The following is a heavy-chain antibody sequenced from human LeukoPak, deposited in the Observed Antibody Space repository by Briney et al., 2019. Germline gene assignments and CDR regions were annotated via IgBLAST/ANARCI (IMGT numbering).Heavy chain of an antibody. J-gene: IGHJ4*02. CDR2: IRYGRTDK. D-gene: IGHD1-26*01. Sequence: GGSLRLSCAASGFTFSSYGMHWVRQAPGKGLEWVSFIRYGRTDKYYADSVKGRFTISRDNSKNTLYLQMHSLKTEDTAAYYCTSDRVGGTGYWGQGTLVTVSS. V-gene: IGHV3-30*02. CDR3: TSDRVGGTGY. CDR1: GFTFSSYG.